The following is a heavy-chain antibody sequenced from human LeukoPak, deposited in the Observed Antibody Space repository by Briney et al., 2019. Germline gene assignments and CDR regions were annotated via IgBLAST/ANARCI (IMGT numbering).Heavy chain of an antibody. D-gene: IGHD6-19*01. CDR1: GFTFSSHW. CDR3: ARDLFFSDAGYSSGWRAEYFHH. CDR2: INGAGSST. V-gene: IGHV3-74*01. J-gene: IGHJ1*01. Sequence: KAGGSLRLSCAASGFTFSSHWMHWVRQAPGKGLVWVSRINGAGSSTSYADSVKGRLTVSRDNAKNTLNLQMNSLRAEDTAVYYCARDLFFSDAGYSSGWRAEYFHHWGQGTLVTVSS.